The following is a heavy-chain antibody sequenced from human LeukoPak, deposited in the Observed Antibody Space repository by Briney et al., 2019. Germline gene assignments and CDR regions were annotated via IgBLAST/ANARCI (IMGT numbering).Heavy chain of an antibody. Sequence: PGRSLRLSCAASGFTFSSYGMHWVRQAPGKGLEWVAVIWYDGSNKYYADSVKGRFTISRDNSNNTLYLQMSSLRGDDTGVYYCAKVTEKWLEGSIDHWGQGTLVTVSS. V-gene: IGHV3-33*06. J-gene: IGHJ4*02. D-gene: IGHD6-19*01. CDR2: IWYDGSNK. CDR3: AKVTEKWLEGSIDH. CDR1: GFTFSSYG.